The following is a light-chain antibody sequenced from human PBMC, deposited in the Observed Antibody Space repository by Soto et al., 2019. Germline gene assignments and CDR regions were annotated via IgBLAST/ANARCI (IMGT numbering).Light chain of an antibody. V-gene: IGLV2-23*01. CDR2: EGT. CDR1: SSDFGTYKL. CDR3: CSDGATFSV. Sequence: QSALTQPAAVSGSPGQSITISCIGTSSDFGTYKLFSWYQQHPNKAPKLIIYEGTKRPSGVSNLFSGSKSGDTASLTVSGLQAEDEADYCGCSDGATFSVFGGGTKRPS. J-gene: IGLJ3*02.